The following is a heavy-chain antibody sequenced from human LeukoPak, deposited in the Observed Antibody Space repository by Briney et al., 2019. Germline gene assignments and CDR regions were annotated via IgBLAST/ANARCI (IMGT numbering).Heavy chain of an antibody. Sequence: SSETLSLTCTVSGGSISSGSYYWSWIRQPAGKGLEWIGRIYTSGSTNYNPSPKSRVTISVDTSKNQFSLKLSSVTAADTAVYYCARFDSPGAAAVDYWGQGTLVTVSS. V-gene: IGHV4-61*02. CDR3: ARFDSPGAAAVDY. CDR1: GGSISSGSYY. J-gene: IGHJ4*02. D-gene: IGHD6-13*01. CDR2: IYTSGST.